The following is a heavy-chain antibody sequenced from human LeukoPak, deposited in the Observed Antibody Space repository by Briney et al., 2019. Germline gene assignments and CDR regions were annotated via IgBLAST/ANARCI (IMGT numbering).Heavy chain of an antibody. Sequence: SETLSLTCTVSGGSISSGDYYWSWIRQPPGKGLEWIGYIYYSGSTYYNPSLKSRVTISVDTSKNQFSLKLSSVTAADTAVYYCARDSSGYYYGMDVWGQGTTVTVSS. CDR2: IYYSGST. CDR3: ARDSSGYYYGMDV. CDR1: GGSISSGDYY. J-gene: IGHJ6*02. D-gene: IGHD3-22*01. V-gene: IGHV4-30-4*01.